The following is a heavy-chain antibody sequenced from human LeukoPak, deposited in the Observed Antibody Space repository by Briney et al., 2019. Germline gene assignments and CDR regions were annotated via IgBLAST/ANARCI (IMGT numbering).Heavy chain of an antibody. CDR2: IYYTGRT. Sequence: SETLSLTCSVSSGSVSSITHYWTWIRQPPGKGLEWIGYIYYTGRTNYNPSLKSRVTISVDTSKNQFSLKLSSVTAADTAVYYCARVEMATIFLDSWGQGTLVTVSS. CDR3: ARVEMATIFLDS. V-gene: IGHV4-61*01. D-gene: IGHD5-24*01. CDR1: SGSVSSITHY. J-gene: IGHJ4*02.